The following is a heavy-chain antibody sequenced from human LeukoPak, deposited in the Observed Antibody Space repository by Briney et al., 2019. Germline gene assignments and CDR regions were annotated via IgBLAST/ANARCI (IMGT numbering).Heavy chain of an antibody. V-gene: IGHV3-48*03. D-gene: IGHD1-26*01. CDR2: ISSSGSTI. Sequence: GGSLRLSCAASGFTFSSYEMNWVRQAPGKGIEWVSYISSSGSTIYYADSVKGRFTISRDNAKNSLYLQMNSLRAEDTAVYYCASGTRIVGATLYWGQGTLVTVSS. CDR1: GFTFSSYE. J-gene: IGHJ4*02. CDR3: ASGTRIVGATLY.